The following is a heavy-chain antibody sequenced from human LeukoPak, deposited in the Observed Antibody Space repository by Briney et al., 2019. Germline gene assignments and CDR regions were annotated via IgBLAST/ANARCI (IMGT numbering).Heavy chain of an antibody. V-gene: IGHV3-53*01. Sequence: QAGGSLRLSCAASGFGVNSNYLSWVRQAPGEGLEWVSMISSGGTTFYSDSVKGRFTISRDNSKNTLFLQINSLRAEDTAVYYCARGARSWEGYFDYWGQGILVTVSS. CDR2: ISSGGTT. CDR1: GFGVNSNY. D-gene: IGHD6-13*01. J-gene: IGHJ4*02. CDR3: ARGARSWEGYFDY.